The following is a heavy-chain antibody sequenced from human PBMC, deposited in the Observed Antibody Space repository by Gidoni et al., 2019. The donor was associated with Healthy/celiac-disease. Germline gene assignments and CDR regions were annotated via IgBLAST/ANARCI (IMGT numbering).Heavy chain of an antibody. CDR1: GGSFSGYY. Sequence: QVQLQQWGAGLLKPSETLSLTCAVYGGSFSGYYWSWIRQPPGKGLEWIGEINHSGSTNYNPSLKSRVTISVDTSKNQFSLKLSSVTAADTAVYYCARGPLRRWLCYFDYWGQGTLVTVSS. CDR3: ARGPLRRWLCYFDY. V-gene: IGHV4-34*01. CDR2: INHSGST. D-gene: IGHD2-8*02. J-gene: IGHJ4*02.